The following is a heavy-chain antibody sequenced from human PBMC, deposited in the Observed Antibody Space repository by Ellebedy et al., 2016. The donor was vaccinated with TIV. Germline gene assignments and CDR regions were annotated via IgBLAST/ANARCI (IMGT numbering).Heavy chain of an antibody. D-gene: IGHD2-15*01. CDR1: GFTFSNYA. CDR3: AKGARDYSGGYYYYAMDV. V-gene: IGHV3-23*01. J-gene: IGHJ6*02. Sequence: GESLKISCVASGFTFSNYAMSWVRQIPGKGLEWVSGISGNGISAYYAGSVEGRFTVSRDNSQNSLYLQMNSLRAEDTAVYYCAKGARDYSGGYYYYAMDVWGQGTTVTVSS. CDR2: ISGNGISA.